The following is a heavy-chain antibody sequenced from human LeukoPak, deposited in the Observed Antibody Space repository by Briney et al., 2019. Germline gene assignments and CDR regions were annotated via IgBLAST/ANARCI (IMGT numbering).Heavy chain of an antibody. CDR2: MNPNSGNT. V-gene: IGHV1-8*01. D-gene: IGHD6-19*01. CDR3: ARGGSAVWAGWFDP. Sequence: ASVKVSCKASGYTFTSYDINWVRQATGQGLEWMGWMNPNSGNTGYAQKFQGRVTMTRNTSISTAYMELSSLRAEDTALYYCARGGSAVWAGWFDPWGQGTLVTVSS. CDR1: GYTFTSYD. J-gene: IGHJ5*02.